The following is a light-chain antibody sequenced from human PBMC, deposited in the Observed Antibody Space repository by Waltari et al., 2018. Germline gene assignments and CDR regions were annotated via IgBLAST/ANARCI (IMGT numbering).Light chain of an antibody. Sequence: DIQMTQSPSSLSASVGDRVTITCRASQSSSDYLNWYQQKPGKTPKLLIYAASTFQSGVPSRFSGSGSGTDFALPISSLQPEDFATYYCQQSYSFGQGTRLEIK. V-gene: IGKV1-39*01. J-gene: IGKJ5*01. CDR2: AAS. CDR3: QQSYS. CDR1: QSSSDY.